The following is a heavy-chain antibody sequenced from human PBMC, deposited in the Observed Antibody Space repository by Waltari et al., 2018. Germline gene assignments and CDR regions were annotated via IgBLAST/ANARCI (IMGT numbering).Heavy chain of an antibody. D-gene: IGHD6-19*01. J-gene: IGHJ4*02. Sequence: QVQLVESGGGVVQPGRSLRLSCAASGFTFSRYAMHWVRQAPGKGLDGVAVISDDGSNKYYADSVKGRFTISRDNSKNTLYLQMNSLRAEDTAVYYCARDSAAYDSSGWYNYWGQGTLVTVSS. V-gene: IGHV3-30-3*01. CDR2: ISDDGSNK. CDR3: ARDSAAYDSSGWYNY. CDR1: GFTFSRYA.